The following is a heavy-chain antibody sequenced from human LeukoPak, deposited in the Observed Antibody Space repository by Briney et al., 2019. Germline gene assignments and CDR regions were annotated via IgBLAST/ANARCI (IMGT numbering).Heavy chain of an antibody. J-gene: IGHJ1*01. CDR3: AKVQDGSSWYEYFQH. CDR2: IKQDGSEK. V-gene: IGHV3-7*01. CDR1: GFTFSSYW. D-gene: IGHD6-13*01. Sequence: GGSLRLSCAASGFTFSSYWMSWVRQAPGKGLEWVANIKQDGSEKYYVDSVKGRFTISRDNAKNSLFLQMNSLRAEDTAVYYCAKVQDGSSWYEYFQHWGQGTLVTVPS.